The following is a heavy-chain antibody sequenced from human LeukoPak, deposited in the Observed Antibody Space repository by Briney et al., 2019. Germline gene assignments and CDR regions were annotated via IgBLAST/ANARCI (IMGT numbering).Heavy chain of an antibody. CDR2: IGSSGSTI. J-gene: IGHJ4*02. Sequence: GGSLRLSCAASGFTFSDYYMSWIRQAPGKGLEWVSYIGSSGSTIYYADSVKGRFTISRDNAKNSLYLQMNSLRAEDTAVYYCARDYCSSTSCYTGGPVDYWGQGTLVTVSS. D-gene: IGHD2-2*02. V-gene: IGHV3-11*01. CDR3: ARDYCSSTSCYTGGPVDY. CDR1: GFTFSDYY.